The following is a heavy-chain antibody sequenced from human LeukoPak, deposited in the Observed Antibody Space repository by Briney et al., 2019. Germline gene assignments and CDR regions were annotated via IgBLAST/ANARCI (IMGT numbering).Heavy chain of an antibody. CDR3: ARREGAKARGDY. CDR2: ISYDGSNK. V-gene: IGHV3-30-3*01. CDR1: GFTFSSHA. Sequence: GGSLRLSCAASGFTFSSHAMHWVRQAPGKGLEWVAVISYDGSNKYYADSVKGRFTISRDNSKNTLYLQMNSLRAEDTAVYYCARREGAKARGDYWGQGTLVTVSS. J-gene: IGHJ4*02. D-gene: IGHD1-26*01.